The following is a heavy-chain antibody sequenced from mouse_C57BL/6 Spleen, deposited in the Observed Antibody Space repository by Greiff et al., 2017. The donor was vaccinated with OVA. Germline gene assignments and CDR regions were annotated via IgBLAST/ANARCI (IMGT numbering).Heavy chain of an antibody. CDR1: GFSLTSYG. CDR3: ARNYWDVYYFDY. CDR2: IWSGGST. J-gene: IGHJ2*01. V-gene: IGHV2-2*01. Sequence: VQLQQSGPGLVQPSQSLSITCTVSGFSLTSYGVHWVRQSPGKGLEWLGVIWSGGSTDYNAAFISRLSISKDNSKSQVFFKMNSLQADDTAIYYCARNYWDVYYFDYWGQGTTLTVSS. D-gene: IGHD4-1*01.